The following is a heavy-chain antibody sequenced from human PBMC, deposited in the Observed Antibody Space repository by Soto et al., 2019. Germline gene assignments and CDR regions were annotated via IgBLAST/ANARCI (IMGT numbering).Heavy chain of an antibody. J-gene: IGHJ6*02. D-gene: IGHD2-15*01. CDR2: IYYSGST. CDR3: ARHAPVNCSGGSCYFYYYCGMDV. Sequence: PSETLSLTCTVSGGSISSSSYYWGWIRQPPGKGLEWIGSIYYSGSTYYNPSLKSRVTISVDTSKNQFSLKLSSVTAADTAVYYCARHAPVNCSGGSCYFYYYCGMDVWGQGTTVTVSS. V-gene: IGHV4-39*01. CDR1: GGSISSSSYY.